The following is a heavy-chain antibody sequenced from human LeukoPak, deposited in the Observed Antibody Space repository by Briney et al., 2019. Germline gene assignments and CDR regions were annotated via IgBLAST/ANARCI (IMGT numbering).Heavy chain of an antibody. CDR1: GFTVSSNY. Sequence: GGSLRLSCAASGFTVSSNYMSWVRQAPGKGLEWASVIYSGGSTYYADSVKGRFTISRDNSKNTLYLQMNSLRAEDTAVYYCARDRRGITGTTALDYWGQGTLVTVSS. V-gene: IGHV3-66*02. J-gene: IGHJ4*02. CDR3: ARDRRGITGTTALDY. CDR2: IYSGGST. D-gene: IGHD1-20*01.